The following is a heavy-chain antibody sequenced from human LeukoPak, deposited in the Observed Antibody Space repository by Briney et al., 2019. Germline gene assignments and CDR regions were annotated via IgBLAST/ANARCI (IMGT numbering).Heavy chain of an antibody. CDR1: GGSIGSYY. Sequence: PSEPLSLTCTVSGGSIGSYYWSWIRHPPGKGLEWIGHISYSGSTNYNPSLKSRVTISVDTSKNQFSLKLSSVTAADTAVYYCARGGSGYALNWFDPWGQGTLVTVSS. CDR2: ISYSGST. CDR3: ARGGSGYALNWFDP. V-gene: IGHV4-59*01. J-gene: IGHJ5*02. D-gene: IGHD5-12*01.